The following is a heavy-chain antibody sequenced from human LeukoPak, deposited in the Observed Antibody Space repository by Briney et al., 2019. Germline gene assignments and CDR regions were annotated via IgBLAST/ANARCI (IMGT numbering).Heavy chain of an antibody. J-gene: IGHJ4*02. Sequence: RASVKVSCKASGGTFSSYAISWVRQAPGQGLEWMGGIIPIFGTANYAQKFQGRVTITADESTSTAYMELSSLRSEDTAVYYCARGFPGYSYGYNFDYWGQGTLVTVSS. D-gene: IGHD5-18*01. CDR3: ARGFPGYSYGYNFDY. V-gene: IGHV1-69*13. CDR1: GGTFSSYA. CDR2: IIPIFGTA.